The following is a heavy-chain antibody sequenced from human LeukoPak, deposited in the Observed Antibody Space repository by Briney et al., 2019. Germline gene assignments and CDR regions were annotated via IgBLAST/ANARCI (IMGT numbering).Heavy chain of an antibody. Sequence: KSGGSLRLSCAASGFTFSNYAMSWVRRAPGGGLEWVSAITASGSSTYYADSVKGRFTISRDNSKNTLYLQMSSLRAEDTALYYCARGYPTFGVVTIFDYWGQGALVTVSS. CDR1: GFTFSNYA. J-gene: IGHJ4*02. CDR3: ARGYPTFGVVTIFDY. D-gene: IGHD3-3*01. CDR2: ITASGSST. V-gene: IGHV3-23*01.